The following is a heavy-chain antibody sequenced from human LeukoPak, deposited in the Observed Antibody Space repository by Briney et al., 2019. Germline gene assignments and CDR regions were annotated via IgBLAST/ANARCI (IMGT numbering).Heavy chain of an antibody. D-gene: IGHD4-17*01. V-gene: IGHV3-33*01. CDR1: GFTFSSYG. CDR2: IWYDGSNK. J-gene: IGHJ6*04. Sequence: GGSLRLSCSASGFTFSSYGMHWVRQAPGKGLEWVAVIWYDGSNKYYANSVKGRVTISRDNSKNTLYLQMNSLRAEDTAVYYCARVTGDYAIMDVWGKGTTVTVSS. CDR3: ARVTGDYAIMDV.